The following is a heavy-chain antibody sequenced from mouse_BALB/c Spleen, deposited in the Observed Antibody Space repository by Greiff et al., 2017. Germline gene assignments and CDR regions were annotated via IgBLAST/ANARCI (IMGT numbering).Heavy chain of an antibody. CDR3: ARGQRLGYYFDY. J-gene: IGHJ2*01. CDR2: ISSGGST. Sequence: EVMLVESGGGLVKPGGSLKLSCAASGFTFSSYAMSWVRQTPEKRLEWVASISSGGSTYYPDSVKGRFTISRDNARNILYLQMSSLRSEDTAMYYCARGQRLGYYFDYWGQGTTLTVSS. V-gene: IGHV5-6-5*01. CDR1: GFTFSSYA.